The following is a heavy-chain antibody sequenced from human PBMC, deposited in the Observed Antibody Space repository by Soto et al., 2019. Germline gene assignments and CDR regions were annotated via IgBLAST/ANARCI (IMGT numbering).Heavy chain of an antibody. Sequence: VGSLRLSCVASGFTFSDYGLNWVRQAPGKGLEWVSTINYSGDSTYYADSVKGRFTVSRDNSKNTLYLQMNSLRVQDTAVYYCARDPSSGSAEYWGQGTLVTVS. CDR2: INYSGDST. CDR1: GFTFSDYG. D-gene: IGHD3-10*01. V-gene: IGHV3-23*01. CDR3: ARDPSSGSAEY. J-gene: IGHJ4*02.